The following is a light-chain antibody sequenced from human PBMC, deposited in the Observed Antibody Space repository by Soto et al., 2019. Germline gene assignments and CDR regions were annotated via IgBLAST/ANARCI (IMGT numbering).Light chain of an antibody. V-gene: IGLV2-8*01. CDR2: EVS. CDR3: SSYAVSNSLV. Sequence: QSVLTQPPSASGSPGQSVTISCTGTSSDVGDYNYVSWYQQHPGKAPTLMIYEVSKRPSGVPDRFSGSKSGNTASLTVSGLQAEDEADYYCSSYAVSNSLVFGGGTKVTVL. CDR1: SSDVGDYNY. J-gene: IGLJ2*01.